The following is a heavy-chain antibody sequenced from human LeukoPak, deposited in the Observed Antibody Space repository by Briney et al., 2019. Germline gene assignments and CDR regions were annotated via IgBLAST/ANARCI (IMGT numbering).Heavy chain of an antibody. V-gene: IGHV4-30-4*01. CDR3: ASLSPAAGYYFDY. CDR2: IYYSGST. J-gene: IGHJ4*02. Sequence: SETLSLACTVSGGSNSSGDYYWSWIRQPTGKGLEWIGYIYYSGSTYYNPSLTSRVTISVDTSKTQFSLKLISVTAADTAVYYCASLSPAAGYYFDYWGQGTLVTVSS. CDR1: GGSNSSGDYY. D-gene: IGHD6-13*01.